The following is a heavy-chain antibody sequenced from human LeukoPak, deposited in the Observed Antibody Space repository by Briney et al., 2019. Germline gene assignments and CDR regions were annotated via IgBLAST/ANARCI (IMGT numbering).Heavy chain of an antibody. CDR2: INTNTGNP. J-gene: IGHJ6*03. V-gene: IGHV7-4-1*02. D-gene: IGHD5-12*01. CDR1: GYTFNSYG. Sequence: SVKVSCKASGYTFNSYGISWVRQAPGQGLEWMGWINTNTGNPTYAQGFTGRFAFSLDTSVSTAYLQISSLKAEDTAVYYCARAPIVATITGYYYYYMDVWGKGTTVTVSS. CDR3: ARAPIVATITGYYYYYMDV.